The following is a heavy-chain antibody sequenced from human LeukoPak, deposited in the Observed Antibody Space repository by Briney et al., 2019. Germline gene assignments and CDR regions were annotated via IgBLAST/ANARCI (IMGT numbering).Heavy chain of an antibody. CDR3: ARDSGLYNWNGIDY. CDR2: IRYDGSIK. V-gene: IGHV3-33*01. CDR1: GLTFSSNG. Sequence: GGSLRLSCAASGLTFSSNGMHWVRQAPGKGLEWGAVIRYDGSIKYHGDSVKGRFTISRDNSKNTLYLQMNSLRAEDTAVYYCARDSGLYNWNGIDYWGQGTLVTVSS. D-gene: IGHD1-20*01. J-gene: IGHJ4*02.